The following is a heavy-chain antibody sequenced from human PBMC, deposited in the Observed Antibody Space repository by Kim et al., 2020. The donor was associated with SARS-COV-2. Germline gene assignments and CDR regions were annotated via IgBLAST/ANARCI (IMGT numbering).Heavy chain of an antibody. CDR3: ARHGVVPAANVFDI. Sequence: SETLSLTCTVSGGSISSYYWSWIRQPPGKGLEWIGYIYYSGSTNYNPSLKSRVTISVDTSKNQFSLKLSSVTAADTAVYYCARHGVVPAANVFDIWGQGTMVTVSS. CDR1: GGSISSYY. D-gene: IGHD2-2*01. CDR2: IYYSGST. J-gene: IGHJ3*02. V-gene: IGHV4-59*08.